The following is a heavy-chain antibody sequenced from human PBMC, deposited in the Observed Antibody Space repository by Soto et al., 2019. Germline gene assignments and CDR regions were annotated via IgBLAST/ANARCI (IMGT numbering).Heavy chain of an antibody. CDR3: AKDVDTAMVTVADY. D-gene: IGHD5-18*01. CDR1: GFTFSSYG. Sequence: QVQLVESGGGVVQPGRSLRLSCAASGFTFSSYGMHWVRQAPGKGLEWVAVISYDGSNKYYADSVKGRFTISRDNSKNTLYLQMNSLRAEDTAVDYCAKDVDTAMVTVADYWGQGTLVTVSS. J-gene: IGHJ4*02. CDR2: ISYDGSNK. V-gene: IGHV3-30*18.